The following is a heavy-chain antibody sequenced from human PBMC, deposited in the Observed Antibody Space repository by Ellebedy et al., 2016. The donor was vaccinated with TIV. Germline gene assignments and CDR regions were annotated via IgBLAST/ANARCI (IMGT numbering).Heavy chain of an antibody. CDR2: IWYDGSKK. CDR3: ARDIDYYGSGSYCLDS. V-gene: IGHV3-33*08. D-gene: IGHD3-10*01. J-gene: IGHJ4*02. Sequence: GGSLRLSCAASGFTFSSYGMHWVRQAPGKGLEWVAVIWYDGSKKYYAESVKGRFTISGDNSKNTLYLQMNSLRAEDTAVYYCARDIDYYGSGSYCLDSWGQGTLVTVSS. CDR1: GFTFSSYG.